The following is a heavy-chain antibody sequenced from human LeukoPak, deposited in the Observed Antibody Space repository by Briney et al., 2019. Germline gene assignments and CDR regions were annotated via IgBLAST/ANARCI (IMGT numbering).Heavy chain of an antibody. J-gene: IGHJ4*02. CDR2: ISWNSGSI. CDR3: ARDPVEWELLPDY. D-gene: IGHD1-26*01. CDR1: GFTFDDYA. Sequence: GGSLRLSCAASGFTFDDYAMHWVRQAPGKGLEWVSGISWNSGSIGYADSVKGRFTISRDNAKNSLYLQMNSLRAEDTAVYYCARDPVEWELLPDYWGQGTLVTVSS. V-gene: IGHV3-9*01.